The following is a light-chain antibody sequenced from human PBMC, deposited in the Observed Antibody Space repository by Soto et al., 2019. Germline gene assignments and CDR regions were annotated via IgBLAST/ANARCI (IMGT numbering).Light chain of an antibody. V-gene: IGKV1D-8*03. CDR1: QGISSY. CDR2: GAS. J-gene: IGKJ5*01. CDR3: QQLMSYPIT. Sequence: VICITQSPSLLAASTGDRVSISCRMSQGISSYLAWYQQKPRKAPEVLIFGASTLQSGVPSRFSGSGSGTEFTLTISSLQPEDFATYYCQQLMSYPITFGQGTRLEIK.